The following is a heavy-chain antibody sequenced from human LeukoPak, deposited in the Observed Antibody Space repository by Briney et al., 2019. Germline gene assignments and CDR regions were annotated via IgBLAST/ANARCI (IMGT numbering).Heavy chain of an antibody. CDR1: GFTFSSDW. V-gene: IGHV3-7*01. J-gene: IGHJ4*02. Sequence: GGSLRLSCAASGFTFSSDWMSWVRQAPGKGLEWVANINQDGSEKYYVDSVKGRFTISRDNANNSLYLQMNSLRAEDTAVYYCARIGGGGWYVDYWGQGTLVTVSS. CDR3: ARIGGGGWYVDY. CDR2: INQDGSEK. D-gene: IGHD6-19*01.